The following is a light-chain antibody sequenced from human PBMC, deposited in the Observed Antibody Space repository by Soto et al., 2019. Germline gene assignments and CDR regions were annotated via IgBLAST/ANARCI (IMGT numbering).Light chain of an antibody. CDR2: DTS. J-gene: IGKJ4*01. CDR3: QPYNNWPLT. V-gene: IGKV3-15*01. CDR1: QYINTR. Sequence: EIVLTQSPATRSSCPLDIVTLSCMASQYINTRLAWYQHRPGQAPRLLIYDTSTRATGVPTRFSGSRSGAEFTLTINSLQSEDFAVYYCQPYNNWPLTFGGGTKVDIK.